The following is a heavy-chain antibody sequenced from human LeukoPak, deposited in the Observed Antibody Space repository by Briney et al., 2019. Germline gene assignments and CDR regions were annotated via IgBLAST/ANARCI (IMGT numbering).Heavy chain of an antibody. V-gene: IGHV5-51*01. D-gene: IGHD2-2*01. J-gene: IGHJ5*02. CDR1: GYSFTSYW. CDR2: IYPGDSDT. CDR3: ARLGRYCSSTSCYSDWFDP. Sequence: GESLKISCKGSGYSFTSYWIGWVRQMPGKGLEWMGIIYPGDSDTRYSPSFQGQVTISADKSISTAYLQWSSLKASDTAMYYCARLGRYCSSTSCYSDWFDPWGQGTLVTVSS.